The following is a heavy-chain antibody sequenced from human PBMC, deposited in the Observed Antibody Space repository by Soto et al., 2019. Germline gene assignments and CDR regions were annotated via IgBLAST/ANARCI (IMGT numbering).Heavy chain of an antibody. CDR2: ISGSGAST. V-gene: IGHV3-23*01. D-gene: IGHD3-10*01. CDR3: TRPLYYYGSGSYSWFDP. CDR1: GFTFSSCA. Sequence: GGSLRLSCAASGFTFSSCAMSWVRQDTGKGLEWVSAISGSGASTYYADSVKGRFTISRDNSKNTLYLQMNSLRAEDTAVYYCTRPLYYYGSGSYSWFDPWGQGTLVTVSS. J-gene: IGHJ5*02.